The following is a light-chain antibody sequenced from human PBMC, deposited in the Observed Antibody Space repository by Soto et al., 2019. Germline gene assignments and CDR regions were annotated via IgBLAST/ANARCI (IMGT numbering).Light chain of an antibody. Sequence: AVQMTQSPSSLSASVGDRVTITCRASQDIRNYLGWYQQKPGKAPKLLIYGASRLQSGVPSRFAGSGSGTDFTLTISSLQPEDSASYFCLQDHNYFWTFGQGTRWIS. CDR1: QDIRNY. CDR2: GAS. CDR3: LQDHNYFWT. J-gene: IGKJ1*01. V-gene: IGKV1-6*01.